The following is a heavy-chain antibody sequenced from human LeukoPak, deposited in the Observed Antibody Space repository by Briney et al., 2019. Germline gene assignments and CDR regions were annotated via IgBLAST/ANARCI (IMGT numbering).Heavy chain of an antibody. D-gene: IGHD1-14*01. J-gene: IGHJ4*02. V-gene: IGHV1-46*01. Sequence: GASVKVSCKASANTFTNYYMHWVRQAPGQGLEWMGIIRPNSGATSYAQQFQGRVTMTTDTSTSTVYMELKNLKSDDTAVYSCAREKPDSGGFDCWGQGTLVTVSS. CDR3: AREKPDSGGFDC. CDR1: ANTFTNYY. CDR2: IRPNSGAT.